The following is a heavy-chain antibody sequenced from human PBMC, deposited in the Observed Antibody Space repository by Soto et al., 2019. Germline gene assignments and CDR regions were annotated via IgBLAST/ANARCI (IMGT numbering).Heavy chain of an antibody. Sequence: GASVKVSCKASGYTFTSYDINWVRQATGQGLEWMGWMNPNSGNTGYAQKFQGRVTMTRNTSISTAYMELSSLRSEDTAVYYCARGVGYSSGWFPPPGPYYYYYYMDVWGKGTTVTVS. D-gene: IGHD6-19*01. CDR3: ARGVGYSSGWFPPPGPYYYYYYMDV. V-gene: IGHV1-8*01. J-gene: IGHJ6*03. CDR1: GYTFTSYD. CDR2: MNPNSGNT.